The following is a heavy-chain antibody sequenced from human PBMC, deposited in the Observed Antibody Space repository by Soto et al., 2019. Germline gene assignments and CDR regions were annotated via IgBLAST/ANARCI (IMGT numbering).Heavy chain of an antibody. CDR1: GGSISSSIYY. J-gene: IGHJ4*02. CDR2: IYYSGST. CDR3: ARQKRELDY. V-gene: IGHV4-39*01. Sequence: PSETLSLTCPVSGGSISSSIYYWGWIRQPPGKGLEWIGSIYYSGSTYYNPSLKSRVTISVDTSKNQFSLKLSSVTAADTAVYYCARQKRELDYWGQGTLVTVSS. D-gene: IGHD1-1*01.